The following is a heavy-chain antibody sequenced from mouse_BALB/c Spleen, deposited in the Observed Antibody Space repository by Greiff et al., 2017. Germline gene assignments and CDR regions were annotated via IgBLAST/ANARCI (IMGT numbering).Heavy chain of an antibody. CDR3: AREGTGTYRFAY. D-gene: IGHD2-14*01. CDR2: IWAGGST. CDR1: GFSLTSYC. Sequence: QVQLKQSGPGLVAPSHSLSITCTVSGFSLTSYCVHWVRQPPGQGLEWLGVIWAGGSTNYNSALMSRLSISKDNSKCQVFLKMNSLQTDDTAVDYCAREGTGTYRFAYWGQGTTLTVS. J-gene: IGHJ2*01. V-gene: IGHV2-9*02.